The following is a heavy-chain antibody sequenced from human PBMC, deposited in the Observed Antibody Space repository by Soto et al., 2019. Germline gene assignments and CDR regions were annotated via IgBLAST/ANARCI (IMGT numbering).Heavy chain of an antibody. CDR2: ILYTGNT. CDR1: GVSISNYY. D-gene: IGHD3-10*01. CDR3: ARAAYGSGNYYAPHYYYAMDV. V-gene: IGHV4-59*01. J-gene: IGHJ6*02. Sequence: SETLSLTCTVSGVSISNYYWSWIRQPPGKGLEWLGYILYTGNTNYNPSLKSRVTISVDTSKNQVSLELTSVTTADTAVYFCARAAYGSGNYYAPHYYYAMDVWGQGATVTVSS.